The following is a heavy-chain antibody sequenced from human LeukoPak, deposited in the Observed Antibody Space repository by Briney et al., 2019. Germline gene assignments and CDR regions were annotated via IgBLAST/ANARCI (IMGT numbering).Heavy chain of an antibody. Sequence: SQTLSLTCTVSGGSITSYYWGWIPRTPGKGLECIWYIYCSGSTNYNPSLKSRVTISVDTSKNQFSLKLSSVPAADTAVYYCVRAQYSSSWDKIYYFDYWGQGTLVTVSS. V-gene: IGHV4-59*01. CDR2: IYCSGST. CDR1: GGSITSYY. CDR3: VRAQYSSSWDKIYYFDY. J-gene: IGHJ4*02. D-gene: IGHD6-13*01.